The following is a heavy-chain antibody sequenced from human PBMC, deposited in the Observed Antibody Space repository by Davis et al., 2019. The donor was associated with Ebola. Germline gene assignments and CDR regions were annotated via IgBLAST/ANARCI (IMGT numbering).Heavy chain of an antibody. Sequence: ASVTVSCKASGYTFTSYDINWVRQATGQGLEWMGRMNPNSGNTGYAQKFQGRITMTRNTSISTAYMELSSLRSGDTAVYYCARQGYDNLTGYSYFEDWGQGTLATVSS. J-gene: IGHJ4*02. CDR2: MNPNSGNT. CDR3: ARQGYDNLTGYSYFED. D-gene: IGHD3-9*01. CDR1: GYTFTSYD. V-gene: IGHV1-8*01.